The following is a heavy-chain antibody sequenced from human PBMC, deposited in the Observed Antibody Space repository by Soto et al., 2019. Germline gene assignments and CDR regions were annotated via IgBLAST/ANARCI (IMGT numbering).Heavy chain of an antibody. V-gene: IGHV4-31*03. CDR1: GGSISSGGYY. CDR3: ARDLGWEEKYSYYYSGMDV. D-gene: IGHD1-26*01. J-gene: IGHJ6*02. Sequence: QVQLQESGPGLVKPSQTLSLTCTVSGGSISSGGYYWSWIRQHPGKGLEWIGYIYFSGSTYYNPSLRRRVTVAVDPAKNEFSRKLSSVTAADTAVYYCARDLGWEEKYSYYYSGMDVCGQGTTVTVSS. CDR2: IYFSGST.